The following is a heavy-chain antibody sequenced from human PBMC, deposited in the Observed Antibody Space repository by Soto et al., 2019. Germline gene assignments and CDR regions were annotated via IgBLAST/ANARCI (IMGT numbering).Heavy chain of an antibody. CDR1: GDSIRSVGYY. CDR3: GRGVSSGWNPTRVDP. J-gene: IGHJ5*02. CDR2: VYGVGTS. V-gene: IGHV4-30-4*08. D-gene: IGHD6-25*01. Sequence: QIQLQESGPGLVKPSETLSLTCSVSGDSIRSVGYYWTWIRQPPGKGLEWLGDVYGVGTSRYNASLRSRLYISADPSNTAISLTLTSGTATDTAVYFCGRGVSSGWNPTRVDPWGHG.